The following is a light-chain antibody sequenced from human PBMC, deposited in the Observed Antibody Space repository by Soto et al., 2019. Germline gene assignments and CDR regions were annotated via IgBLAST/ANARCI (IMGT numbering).Light chain of an antibody. CDR2: GAS. CDR3: QQFHNWPPLT. CDR1: QNIGGT. J-gene: IGKJ4*01. Sequence: EIVMTQSPATLSVSPGERATLSCRASQNIGGTLAWYQQKPGQAPRLLFYGASARATGIPDRFSGSGSGTEFTLTISSLQSEDFVVYYCQQFHNWPPLTFGGGTKVEI. V-gene: IGKV3-15*01.